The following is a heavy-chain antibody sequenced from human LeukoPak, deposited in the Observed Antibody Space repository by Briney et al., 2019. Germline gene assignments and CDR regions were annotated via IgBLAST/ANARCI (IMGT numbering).Heavy chain of an antibody. Sequence: GGSLRLSCAASGFTFSESSMYWVRQAAGKGLEWVGRIRTKANRYETAYAASVRGRFTISRDDSENTAYLKMDSLKTDDTAVYYCLRWGGFSGYDFDYWGQGTLVTVSS. V-gene: IGHV3-73*01. CDR2: IRTKANRYET. D-gene: IGHD5-12*01. CDR1: GFTFSESS. J-gene: IGHJ4*02. CDR3: LRWGGFSGYDFDY.